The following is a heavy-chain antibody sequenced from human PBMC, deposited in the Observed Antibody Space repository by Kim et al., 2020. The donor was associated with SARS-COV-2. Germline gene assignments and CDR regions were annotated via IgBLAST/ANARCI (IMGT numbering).Heavy chain of an antibody. CDR1: GYSFTSYW. J-gene: IGHJ5*02. V-gene: IGHV5-51*01. CDR2: IYPGDSDT. D-gene: IGHD2-15*01. CDR3: ARRGGILFHEYNWFDP. Sequence: GESLKISCKGSGYSFTSYWIGWVRQMPGKGLEWMGIIYPGDSDTRYSPSFQGQVTIPADKSISTAYLQWSSLKASDTAMYYCARRGGILFHEYNWFDPWGQGTLVTVSS.